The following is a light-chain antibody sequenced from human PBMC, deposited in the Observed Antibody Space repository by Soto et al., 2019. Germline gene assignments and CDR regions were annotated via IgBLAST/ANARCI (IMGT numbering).Light chain of an antibody. CDR1: QRVGIN. J-gene: IGKJ1*01. Sequence: EIVMTQSPATLSVSPGETATLSCRASQRVGINLAWYQQKPGQAPRLLIYSASTRASGIPDRFSGSGSGTDFTLTISRLEPEDFAVYYCQQYGSSSWTFGQGTKVDI. CDR3: QQYGSSSWT. CDR2: SAS. V-gene: IGKV3-20*01.